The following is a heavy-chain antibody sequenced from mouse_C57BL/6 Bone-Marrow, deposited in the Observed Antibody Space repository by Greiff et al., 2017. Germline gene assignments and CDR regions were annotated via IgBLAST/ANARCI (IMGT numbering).Heavy chain of an antibody. Sequence: EVQGVESGAGLVKPGASLKLSCAASGFTFRSYAMCWVRQTPEQGLEWIANISDGGGYTYYPDNVKGRFTISRDTAKNTLYLQMSHLKSEDTAMSYCARLIWDYAMDVWGAGTSVTVSS. D-gene: IGHD4-1*01. J-gene: IGHJ4*01. V-gene: IGHV5-4*01. CDR2: ISDGGGYT. CDR3: ARLIWDYAMDV. CDR1: GFTFRSYA.